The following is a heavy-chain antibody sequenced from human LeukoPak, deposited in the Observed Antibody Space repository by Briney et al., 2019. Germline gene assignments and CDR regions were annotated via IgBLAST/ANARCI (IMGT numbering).Heavy chain of an antibody. D-gene: IGHD6-19*01. CDR3: ARLPYSSGWYDY. V-gene: IGHV4-39*01. Sequence: PSETLSLTCTVSGDSISSSNYYWGWIRQPPGKGLEWIGSIYSSGSTYYNPSLKSRVTISVDTSKNQFSLKLTSVTAADTAVYYCARLPYSSGWYDYWGQGTLVTVSS. J-gene: IGHJ4*02. CDR1: GDSISSSNYY. CDR2: IYSSGST.